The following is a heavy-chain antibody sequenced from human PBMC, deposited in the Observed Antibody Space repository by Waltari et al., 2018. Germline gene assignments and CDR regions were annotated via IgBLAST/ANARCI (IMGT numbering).Heavy chain of an antibody. J-gene: IGHJ6*02. CDR1: GYTFTSYY. V-gene: IGHV1-46*01. D-gene: IGHD3-3*01. CDR3: ARSGYYYYYGMDV. Sequence: QVQLVQSGAEVKKPGASVKVSCKASGYTFTSYYMPWVRQAPGQGLEWMGIINPSGGSTSYAQKFQGRVTMTRDTSTSTVYMELSSLRSEDTTVYYCARSGYYYYYGMDVWGQGTTVTVSS. CDR2: INPSGGST.